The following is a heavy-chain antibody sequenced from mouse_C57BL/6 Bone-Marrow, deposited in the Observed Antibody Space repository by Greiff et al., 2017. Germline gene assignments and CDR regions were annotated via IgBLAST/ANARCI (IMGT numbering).Heavy chain of an antibody. V-gene: IGHV14-4*01. J-gene: IGHJ2*01. CDR2: IDPENGDT. D-gene: IGHD2-12*01. Sequence: EVQLQQSGAELVRPGASVKLSCTASGFNIKDDYMHWVKQRPEQGLEWIGWIDPENGDTEYASKFQGKATITADTSSNTDYLQLSSLTSEDTAVYYCTTHYKDYWGQGTTLTVSA. CDR1: GFNIKDDY. CDR3: TTHYKDY.